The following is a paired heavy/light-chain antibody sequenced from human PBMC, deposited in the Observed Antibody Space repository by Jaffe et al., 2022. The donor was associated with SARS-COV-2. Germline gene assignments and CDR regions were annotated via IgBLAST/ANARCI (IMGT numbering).Heavy chain of an antibody. Sequence: QVQLVQSGAEVKKPGASVKVSCKASGYTFTSYGISWVRQAPGQGLEWMGWISAYNGNTNYAQKLQGRVTMTTDTSTSTAYMELRSLRSDDTAVYYCARGGNYDILTGSSYGMDVWGQGTTVTVSS. D-gene: IGHD3-9*01. CDR3: ARGGNYDILTGSSYGMDV. V-gene: IGHV1-18*01. CDR2: ISAYNGNT. CDR1: GYTFTSYG. J-gene: IGHJ6*02.
Light chain of an antibody. CDR1: ALPKQY. J-gene: IGLJ3*02. CDR2: KDS. V-gene: IGLV3-25*03. Sequence: SYELTQPPSVSVSPGQTARITCSGDALPKQYAYWYQQKPGQAPVLVIYKDSERPSGIPERFSGSSSGTTVTLTISGVQAEDEADYYCQSADSSGTRGVFGGGTKLTVL. CDR3: QSADSSGTRGV.